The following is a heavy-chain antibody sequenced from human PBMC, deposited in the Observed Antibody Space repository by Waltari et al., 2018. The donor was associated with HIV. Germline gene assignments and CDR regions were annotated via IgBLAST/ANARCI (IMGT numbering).Heavy chain of an antibody. Sequence: QVHLVESGGGVVQPGGSLKLSCAASGFTFSNSLINWVRQAPGKGLEWVTFIYYDGNNKNYADSVKGRFTISRDNSKKTVYLQMNSLRHEDTALYYCARGGLAISPAGTRLYTGMDVWGQGTTVTVSS. D-gene: IGHD6-13*01. CDR1: GFTFSNSL. CDR3: ARGGLAISPAGTRLYTGMDV. CDR2: IYYDGNNK. J-gene: IGHJ6*02. V-gene: IGHV3-30*02.